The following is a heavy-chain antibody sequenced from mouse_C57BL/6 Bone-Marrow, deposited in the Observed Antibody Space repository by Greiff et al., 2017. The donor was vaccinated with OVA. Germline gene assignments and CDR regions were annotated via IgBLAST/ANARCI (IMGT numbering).Heavy chain of an antibody. D-gene: IGHD2-10*02. J-gene: IGHJ3*01. V-gene: IGHV1-64*01. CDR3: ARWYGNYFLWFAY. Sequence: VKLQQPGAELVKPGASVKLSCKASGYTFTSYWMHWVKQRPGQGLEWIGMIHPNSGSTNYNEKFKSKATLTVDKSSSTAYMQLSSLTSEDSAVYYCARWYGNYFLWFAYWGQGTLVTVSA. CDR1: GYTFTSYW. CDR2: IHPNSGST.